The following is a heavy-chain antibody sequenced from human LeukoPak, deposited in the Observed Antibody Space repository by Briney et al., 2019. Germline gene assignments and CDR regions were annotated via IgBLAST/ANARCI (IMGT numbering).Heavy chain of an antibody. Sequence: TSETLSLTCTVSGGSISSYYWSWIRQPPGKGLEWIGNIYYSGSTNYNPSLKSRVTISVDTSKSQFSLKLSSVTAADTAVYYCTRGSIAYYYMDVWGKGTTVTISS. J-gene: IGHJ6*03. CDR1: GGSISSYY. CDR3: TRGSIAYYYMDV. V-gene: IGHV4-59*01. D-gene: IGHD3-22*01. CDR2: IYYSGST.